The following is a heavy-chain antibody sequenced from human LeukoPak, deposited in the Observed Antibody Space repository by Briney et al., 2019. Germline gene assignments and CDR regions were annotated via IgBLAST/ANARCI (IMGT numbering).Heavy chain of an antibody. V-gene: IGHV3-7*01. CDR3: ARDFFHSTESRPFDY. CDR2: IEQDGSQK. D-gene: IGHD2/OR15-2a*01. Sequence: GGSLRLSCAASGFTFSTYWMTWVRQAPGKGLEWVTHIEQDGSQKSYVDSVKGRFTISRDNAKNSLYLQMDSLRAEDTAVYYCARDFFHSTESRPFDYWGQGTLVTVSS. CDR1: GFTFSTYW. J-gene: IGHJ4*02.